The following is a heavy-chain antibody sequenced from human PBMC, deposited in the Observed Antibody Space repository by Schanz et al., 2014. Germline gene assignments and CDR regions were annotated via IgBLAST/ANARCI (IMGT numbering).Heavy chain of an antibody. CDR1: GGSINSYY. CDR2: IYTSGAT. D-gene: IGHD5-18*01. CDR3: ARGNDIQVWSLDY. V-gene: IGHV4-4*07. Sequence: QVPLQESGPGLVKPSETLSLTCTVSGGSINSYYWSWIRRPAGKGLEWIGRIYTSGATNYNPSLKSRLTMSVDTSKNQVSLKLRSVTAADTAVYYCARGNDIQVWSLDYWGQGTLVTVSS. J-gene: IGHJ4*02.